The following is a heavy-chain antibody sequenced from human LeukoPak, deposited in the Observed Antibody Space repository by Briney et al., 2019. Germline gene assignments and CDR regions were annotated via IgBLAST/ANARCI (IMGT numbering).Heavy chain of an antibody. CDR3: AKGPAMVRGTFDP. CDR1: GFAFSSYA. D-gene: IGHD3-10*01. CDR2: ISGSGGNT. J-gene: IGHJ5*02. Sequence: GGSLRLSCATSGFAFSSYAMSWVRQAPGKGLEWVSSISGSGGNTYYADSVKGRFTISRDYSKNTLYLQMNSLRTEETAVYYCAKGPAMVRGTFDPWGQGTLVTVSS. V-gene: IGHV3-23*01.